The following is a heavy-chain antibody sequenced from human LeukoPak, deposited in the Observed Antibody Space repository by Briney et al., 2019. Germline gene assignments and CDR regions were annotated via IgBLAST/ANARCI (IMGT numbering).Heavy chain of an antibody. CDR2: IYTSGST. CDR1: GGSISSYY. D-gene: IGHD1-1*01. J-gene: IGHJ6*03. V-gene: IGHV4-4*07. CDR3: ARDRRTDGYYYYMDV. Sequence: NPSETLSLTCTVSGGSISSYYWSWIRQPAGKGLEWIGRIYTSGSTNYNPSLKSRVTISVDTSKNQFSLKLSSVTAADTAVYYCARDRRTDGYYYYMDVWGKGTTVTVSS.